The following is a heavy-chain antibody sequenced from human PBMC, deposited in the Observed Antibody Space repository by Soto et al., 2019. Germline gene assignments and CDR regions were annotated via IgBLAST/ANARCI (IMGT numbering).Heavy chain of an antibody. CDR1: GGSFSGYF. CDR3: ARGGPLWPFDY. J-gene: IGHJ4*02. CDR2: INHTGST. V-gene: IGHV4-34*01. D-gene: IGHD3-10*01. Sequence: SETLSLTCAVYGGSFSGYFWSWIRQPPGKGLEWIGEINHTGSTNYNPSLKSRVTISVDTSKNQFSLKLSSVTAADTAVYFCARGGPLWPFDYWGQGTLVTV.